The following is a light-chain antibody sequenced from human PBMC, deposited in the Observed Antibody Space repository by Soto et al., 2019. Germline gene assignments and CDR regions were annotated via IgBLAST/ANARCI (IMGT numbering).Light chain of an antibody. Sequence: EIVLTQSPATLSLSPGERATLSCRASQSVRSYLAWYQQKPGQAPRLLIYDASNRATGIPARFSGSGSGTDFTLTISSLEAEDFAVYYCQQRSNWPPLTFGGGTKVEIK. CDR1: QSVRSY. V-gene: IGKV3-11*01. CDR3: QQRSNWPPLT. J-gene: IGKJ4*01. CDR2: DAS.